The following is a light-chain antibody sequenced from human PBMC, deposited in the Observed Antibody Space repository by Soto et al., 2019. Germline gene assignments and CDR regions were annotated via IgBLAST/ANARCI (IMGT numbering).Light chain of an antibody. J-gene: IGLJ3*02. CDR1: SSDVGVYNS. CDR3: SSYTSSSTLV. CDR2: EVD. Sequence: QSVLTQPASVSGSPGQSITISCTGTSSDVGVYNSVSWYQQHPGKAPKLMIYEVDNRPSGVSNRFSGSKSGNTASLTISGLQGEDEADYYCSSYTSSSTLVFGGGTKLTVL. V-gene: IGLV2-14*01.